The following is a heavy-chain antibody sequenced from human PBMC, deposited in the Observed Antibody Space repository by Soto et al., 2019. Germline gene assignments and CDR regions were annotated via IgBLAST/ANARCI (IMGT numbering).Heavy chain of an antibody. J-gene: IGHJ6*02. CDR2: ISSSSSTI. D-gene: IGHD1-26*01. CDR1: GFTFSSYS. Sequence: GSLRLSCAASGFTFSSYSMNWVRQAPGKGLEWVSYISSSSSTIYYADSVKGRFTISRDKAKNSLYLQMNSLRDEDTAVYYCARDGVVGATLYSYYYGMDVWGQGTTVTVSS. CDR3: ARDGVVGATLYSYYYGMDV. V-gene: IGHV3-48*02.